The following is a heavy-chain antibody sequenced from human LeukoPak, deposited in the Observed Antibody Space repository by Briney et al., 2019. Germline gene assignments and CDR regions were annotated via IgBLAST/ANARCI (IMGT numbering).Heavy chain of an antibody. CDR1: GGSFSGYY. CDR2: INHSGST. V-gene: IGHV4-34*01. CDR3: ARKYCSTISCFYAFDI. D-gene: IGHD2-2*01. Sequence: SETLSLTCAVYGGSFSGYYWSWIRQPPGKGLEWIGEINHSGSTNYNPSLKSRVTISVDTSKKQFSLKLTSVTAADTAVYFCARKYCSTISCFYAFDIWGQGTMVTVSS. J-gene: IGHJ3*02.